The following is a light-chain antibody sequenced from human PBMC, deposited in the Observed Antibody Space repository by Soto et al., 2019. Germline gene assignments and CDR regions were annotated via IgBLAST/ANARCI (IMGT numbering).Light chain of an antibody. CDR3: ISYTDRQSYL. Sequence: QSVLTQPASVSGSPGQSITISCSGTSSDIGSYDHVAWYQQFPGKSPKLIIYAVSDRPSGVSDRFSGSKSGISASLTISGLQTEDEADYYCISYTDRQSYLFGNVTNVT. CDR2: AVS. CDR1: SSDIGSYDH. V-gene: IGLV2-14*03. J-gene: IGLJ1*01.